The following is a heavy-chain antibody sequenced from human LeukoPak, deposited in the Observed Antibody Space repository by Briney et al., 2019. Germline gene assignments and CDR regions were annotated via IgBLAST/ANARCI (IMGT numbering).Heavy chain of an antibody. CDR1: GYTLTELS. CDR2: FDPEDGET. CDR3: ARGGLSGDYDFWSGYYTKPDLDY. V-gene: IGHV1-24*01. Sequence: GASVKVSCKVSGYTLTELSMHWVRQAPGKGLEWMGGFDPEDGETIYAQKFQGRVTMTEDTSTDTAYMELSSLRSEDTAVYYCARGGLSGDYDFWSGYYTKPDLDYWGQGTLVTVSS. D-gene: IGHD3-3*01. J-gene: IGHJ4*02.